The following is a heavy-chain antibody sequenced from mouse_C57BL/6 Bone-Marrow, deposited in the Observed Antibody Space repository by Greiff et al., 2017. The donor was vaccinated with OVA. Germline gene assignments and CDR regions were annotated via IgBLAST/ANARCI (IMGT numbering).Heavy chain of an antibody. D-gene: IGHD4-1*01. V-gene: IGHV5-6*02. CDR1: GFTFSSYG. Sequence: EVKLEESGGDLVKPGGSLKLSCAASGFTFSSYGMSWVRQTPDKRLEWVATISSGGSYTYYPASVKGRFTISRDNAKNTLYLQMSRLKSEDTAMYYGARHGELGFDYWGQGTTLTVSS. J-gene: IGHJ2*01. CDR3: ARHGELGFDY. CDR2: ISSGGSYT.